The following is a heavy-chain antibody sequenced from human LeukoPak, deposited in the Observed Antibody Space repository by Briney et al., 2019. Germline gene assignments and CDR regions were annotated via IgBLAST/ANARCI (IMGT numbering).Heavy chain of an antibody. CDR3: ARDSDILTGYAFDI. Sequence: ASVKVSCWASGYTFTSNGISWVRQAPGQGLEWMGWISAYNGNTNYAQKFQGRVTMTTDTSTSTAYMELMSLRSDDTAVYYCARDSDILTGYAFDIWGQGTMVTVSS. D-gene: IGHD3-9*01. CDR1: GYTFTSNG. CDR2: ISAYNGNT. V-gene: IGHV1-18*01. J-gene: IGHJ3*02.